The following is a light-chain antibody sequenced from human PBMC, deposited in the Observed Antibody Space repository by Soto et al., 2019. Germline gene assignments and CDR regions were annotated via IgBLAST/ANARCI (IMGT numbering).Light chain of an antibody. CDR2: DTS. CDR3: LLFYGGAQLV. V-gene: IGLV7-43*01. CDR1: TGAVTSGYY. J-gene: IGLJ2*01. Sequence: QAVVTQEPSLTVSPGGTVTLTCASSTGAVTSGYYPNWFQQKPGQAPRALIYDTSNKHSWTPARFSGSLLGGKAALTLSGVQPEGEAGYYCLLFYGGAQLVFGVGTKLTVL.